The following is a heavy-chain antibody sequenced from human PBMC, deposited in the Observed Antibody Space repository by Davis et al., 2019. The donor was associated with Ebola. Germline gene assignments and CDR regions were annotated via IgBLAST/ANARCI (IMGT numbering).Heavy chain of an antibody. V-gene: IGHV4-4*02. D-gene: IGHD2-2*01. Sequence: SETLSLTCAVSGGSISSSNWWSWVRQPPGKGLEWIGEIYHSGSTNYNPSLKSRVTISVDKSKNQFSLKLSSVTAADTAVYYCARLDCSSTSCYYGMDVWGQGTTVTVSS. CDR2: IYHSGST. CDR1: GGSISSSNW. J-gene: IGHJ6*02. CDR3: ARLDCSSTSCYYGMDV.